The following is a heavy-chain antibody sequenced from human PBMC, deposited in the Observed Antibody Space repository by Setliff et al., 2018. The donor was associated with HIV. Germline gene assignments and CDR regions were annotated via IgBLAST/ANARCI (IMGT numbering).Heavy chain of an antibody. J-gene: IGHJ5*02. V-gene: IGHV1-2*02. D-gene: IGHD2-8*01. CDR3: ARGGGYCTNGLCYNRYFAT. CDR2: INLNSGHT. Sequence: ASVKVSCKASGYRFTDYYMHWVRQAPGQGLEWMGWINLNSGHTNYAEKFQGRVTMTRNMSIRTAYMDLSGLRSDDTAVYYCARGGGYCTNGLCYNRYFATWGQGTQGIVSS. CDR1: GYRFTDYY.